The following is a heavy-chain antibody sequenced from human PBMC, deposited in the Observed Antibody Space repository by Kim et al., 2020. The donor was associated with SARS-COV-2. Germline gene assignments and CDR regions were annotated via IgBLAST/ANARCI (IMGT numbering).Heavy chain of an antibody. D-gene: IGHD6-13*01. CDR3: ASTVQGSSIYYYYYYMDV. CDR1: GGSFSGYY. CDR2: INHSGST. Sequence: SETLSLTCAVYGGSFSGYYWSWIRQPPGKGLEWIGEINHSGSTNYNPSLKSRVTISVDTSKNQFSLKLSSVTAADTAVYYCASTVQGSSIYYYYYYMDVWDKGTTVTVSS. J-gene: IGHJ6*03. V-gene: IGHV4-34*01.